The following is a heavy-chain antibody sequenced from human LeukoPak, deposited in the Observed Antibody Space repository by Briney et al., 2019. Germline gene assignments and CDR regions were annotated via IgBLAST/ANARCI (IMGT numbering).Heavy chain of an antibody. D-gene: IGHD6-19*01. CDR2: INWNGGST. Sequence: GGSLRLSCAASGFTFDDYGMSWVRQAPGKGLEWVSGINWNGGSTGYADSVKGRFTISRDNAKNSLYLQMNSLRAEDTALYYCARDVSSGWYIRRTNGWFDPWGQGTLVTVSS. V-gene: IGHV3-20*04. CDR3: ARDVSSGWYIRRTNGWFDP. J-gene: IGHJ5*02. CDR1: GFTFDDYG.